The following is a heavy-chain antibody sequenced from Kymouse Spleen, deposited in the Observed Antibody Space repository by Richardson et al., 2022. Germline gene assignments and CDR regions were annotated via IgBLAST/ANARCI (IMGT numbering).Heavy chain of an antibody. CDR2: ISYDGSNK. D-gene: IGHD6-6*01. Sequence: QVQLVESGGGVVQPGRSLRLSCAASGFTFSSYGMHWVRQAPGKGLEWVAVISYDGSNKYYADSVKGRFTISRDNSKNTLYLQMNSLRAEDTAVYYCAKIAARLFDYWGQGTLVTVSS. J-gene: IGHJ4*02. V-gene: IGHV3-30*18. CDR1: GFTFSSYG. CDR3: AKIAARLFDY.